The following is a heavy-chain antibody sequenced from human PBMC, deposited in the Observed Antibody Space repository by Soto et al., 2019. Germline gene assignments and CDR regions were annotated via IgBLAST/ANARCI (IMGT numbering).Heavy chain of an antibody. V-gene: IGHV3-9*01. CDR3: AKDRGGQYSYSLVYYYGMDV. Sequence: GGSLRLSCAASAFTFKNHWMHWVRQVPGKGLEWVSSISWNSGTIGYADSVKGRFTIYRDNAKNSLYLQMNSLRAEDTALYYCAKDRGGQYSYSLVYYYGMDVWGQGTTVTVSS. D-gene: IGHD5-18*01. CDR1: AFTFKNHW. CDR2: ISWNSGTI. J-gene: IGHJ6*02.